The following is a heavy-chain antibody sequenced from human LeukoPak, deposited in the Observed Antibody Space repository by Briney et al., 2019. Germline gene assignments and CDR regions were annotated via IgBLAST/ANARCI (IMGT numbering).Heavy chain of an antibody. D-gene: IGHD1-26*01. CDR2: INAGNGNT. CDR1: GYTFTSYA. CDR3: AREIRPLRVVGPTRGGIDV. Sequence: RASVKVSCKASGYTFTSYAMHWVRQAPGQRLEWMGWINAGNGNTKYSQKFQGRVTITRDTSASTAYMELSSLRSEDTAVYYCAREIRPLRVVGPTRGGIDVWGQGTTVTVSS. J-gene: IGHJ6*02. V-gene: IGHV1-3*01.